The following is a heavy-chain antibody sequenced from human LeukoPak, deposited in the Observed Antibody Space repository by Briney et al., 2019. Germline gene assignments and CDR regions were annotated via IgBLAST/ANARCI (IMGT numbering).Heavy chain of an antibody. J-gene: IGHJ3*02. Sequence: PSETLSHTCTVSGGSISSYYWSWIRQPPGKGLEWIGYIYYSGSTNYNPSLKSRVTISVDASKNQFSLKLSSVTAADTAVYYCARGYIVGATDAFDIWGQGTMVTVSS. CDR1: GGSISSYY. CDR2: IYYSGST. V-gene: IGHV4-59*01. CDR3: ARGYIVGATDAFDI. D-gene: IGHD1-26*01.